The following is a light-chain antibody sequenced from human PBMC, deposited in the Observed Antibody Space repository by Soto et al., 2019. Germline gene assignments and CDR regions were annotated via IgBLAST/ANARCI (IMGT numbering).Light chain of an antibody. Sequence: EIVLTQSPGTLSLSPGERATLYCRASQSVSSNHLAWYQQKPGQAPRLLIYGGSSRATGIPVRFSGSGSETDFTLTITRLEPEDFAMYYCQQYSSSRTFGQGTKVEIK. V-gene: IGKV3-20*01. CDR2: GGS. CDR3: QQYSSSRT. CDR1: QSVSSNH. J-gene: IGKJ1*01.